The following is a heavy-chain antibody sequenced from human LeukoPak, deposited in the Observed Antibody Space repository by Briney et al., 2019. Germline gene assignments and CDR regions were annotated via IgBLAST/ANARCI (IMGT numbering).Heavy chain of an antibody. V-gene: IGHV3-11*01. CDR2: ITNSGRSM. CDR1: GFTFSDCY. J-gene: IGHJ4*02. CDR3: ARDRGNWGSVF. Sequence: GGSLRLSCAASGFTFSDCYMSWNRQAPGKGLEWLSHITNSGRSMYYADSVKGRFTISRDNAKNILYLQLNNLRAEDTAVYYCARDRGNWGSVFWGQGTQVIVSS. D-gene: IGHD3-16*01.